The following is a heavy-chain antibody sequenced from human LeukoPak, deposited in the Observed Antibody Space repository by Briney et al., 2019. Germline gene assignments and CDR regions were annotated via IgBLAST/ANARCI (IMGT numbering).Heavy chain of an antibody. J-gene: IGHJ1*01. CDR3: ARAPAAASGYFQH. Sequence: SETLSLTCTVSGGSISSGGYYWSWIRQPPGKGLEWIGYIYHSGSTYYNPSLKSRVTISVDRSKNQFSLKLSSVTAADTAVYYCARAPAAASGYFQHWGQGTLVTVSS. CDR1: GGSISSGGYY. CDR2: IYHSGST. D-gene: IGHD6-13*01. V-gene: IGHV4-30-2*01.